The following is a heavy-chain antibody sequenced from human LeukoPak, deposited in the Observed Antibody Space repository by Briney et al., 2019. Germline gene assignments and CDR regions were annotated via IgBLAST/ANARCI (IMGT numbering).Heavy chain of an antibody. Sequence: ASVKVFCKASGYPFTTYGINWVRQAPGQGLEWMGWINTYNGDTNYAQKFQGRVTMTTDTSTSTVYIELRSLTSDDTAAYYCAREWWGYDVLTGDNWFDPWGQGTLVTVSS. CDR2: INTYNGDT. J-gene: IGHJ5*02. D-gene: IGHD3-9*01. CDR3: AREWWGYDVLTGDNWFDP. V-gene: IGHV1-18*01. CDR1: GYPFTTYG.